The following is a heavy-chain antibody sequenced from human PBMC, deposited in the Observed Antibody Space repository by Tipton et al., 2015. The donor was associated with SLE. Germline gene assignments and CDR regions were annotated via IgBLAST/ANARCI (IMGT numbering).Heavy chain of an antibody. V-gene: IGHV4-4*08. CDR3: ARDRGFDY. Sequence: PSLTCTVSGGSISSYYWSWIRQPPGKGLEWIGYIYYSGSTNYNPSLKSRVTISVDTSKNQFSLKLSSVTAADTAVYYCARDRGFDYWGQGTLVTVSS. J-gene: IGHJ4*02. CDR1: GGSISSYY. CDR2: IYYSGST.